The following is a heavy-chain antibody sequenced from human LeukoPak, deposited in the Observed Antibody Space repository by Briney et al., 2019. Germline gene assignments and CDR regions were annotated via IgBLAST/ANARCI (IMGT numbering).Heavy chain of an antibody. CDR3: AKRSGYTTGWFFDF. D-gene: IGHD6-19*01. CDR2: ISGSGDNT. Sequence: PGGSPKLSCAASGFSFSSYAMSWVRQAPGKGLEWVSSISGSGDNTYYAESVKGRFTISRDNSKNTLFLQMNSLRAEDTAVFYCAKRSGYTTGWFFDFWGQGTLLTVSS. J-gene: IGHJ4*02. CDR1: GFSFSSYA. V-gene: IGHV3-23*01.